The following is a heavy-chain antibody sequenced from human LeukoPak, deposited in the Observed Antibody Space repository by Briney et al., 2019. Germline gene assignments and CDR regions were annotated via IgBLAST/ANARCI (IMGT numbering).Heavy chain of an antibody. V-gene: IGHV3-74*01. J-gene: IGHJ6*02. CDR2: INSDGSST. CDR1: GFTVSIYW. Sequence: GGSLRLSCAASGFTVSIYWMHWVRQAPGKGLVWVSRINSDGSSTSYADSVEGRFTISRDNAKNTLYLQMNSLGAEDTAVYYCAKDATHDVYGMDVWGQGTTVTVSS. CDR3: AKDATHDVYGMDV. D-gene: IGHD3-16*01.